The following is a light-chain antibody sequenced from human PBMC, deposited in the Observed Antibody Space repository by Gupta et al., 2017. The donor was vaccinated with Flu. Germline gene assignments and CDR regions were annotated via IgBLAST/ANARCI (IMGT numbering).Light chain of an antibody. J-gene: IGKJ1*01. CDR2: RAS. CDR3: QQYHNWPRT. CDR1: QSVSSN. V-gene: IGKV3-15*01. Sequence: PDTLSVSPGERATLSCRASQSVSSNLAWYQQKPGQAPRLLIYRASTRATDIPARFSGNGSGAEFTLTISSLQSEDFAVYYCQQYHNWPRTFGQGTKVEVK.